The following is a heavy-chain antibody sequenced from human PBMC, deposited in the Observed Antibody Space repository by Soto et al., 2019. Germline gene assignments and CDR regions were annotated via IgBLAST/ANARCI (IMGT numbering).Heavy chain of an antibody. Sequence: ASVKVSCKASGYTFTGYYMHWVRQAPGQGLEWMGWINPNSGGTNYAQKFQGWVTMTRDTSISTAYVELSRLRSDDTAVYYCARATGGYYDSSGYYYGIHYYGMDVWGQGTTVTVSS. CDR1: GYTFTGYY. CDR2: INPNSGGT. D-gene: IGHD3-22*01. V-gene: IGHV1-2*04. CDR3: ARATGGYYDSSGYYYGIHYYGMDV. J-gene: IGHJ6*02.